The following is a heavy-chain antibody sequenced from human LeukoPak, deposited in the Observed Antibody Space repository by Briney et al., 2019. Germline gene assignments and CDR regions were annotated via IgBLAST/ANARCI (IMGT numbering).Heavy chain of an antibody. CDR1: GGSFGGYY. D-gene: IGHD3-10*01. Sequence: SETLSLTCAVYGGSFGGYYWSWIRQPPGKGLEWIGEINHSGSTNYNPSLKSRVTISVDTSKNQFSLKLSSVTAADTAVYYCARGLGRDWGQGTLVTVSS. V-gene: IGHV4-34*01. J-gene: IGHJ4*02. CDR2: INHSGST. CDR3: ARGLGRD.